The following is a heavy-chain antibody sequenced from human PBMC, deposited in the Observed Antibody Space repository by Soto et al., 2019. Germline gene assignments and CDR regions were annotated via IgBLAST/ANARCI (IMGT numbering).Heavy chain of an antibody. J-gene: IGHJ3*02. V-gene: IGHV1-2*04. CDR1: GYTFTGYY. Sequence: ASVKVSCKASGYTFTGYYMHWVRQAPGQGLEWMGWINPNSGGTNYAQKFQGWVTMTRDTSISTAYMELSRLRSDDTAVYYCARAGNSGSYSSDAFDIWGQGTMVTVS. CDR3: ARAGNSGSYSSDAFDI. CDR2: INPNSGGT. D-gene: IGHD1-26*01.